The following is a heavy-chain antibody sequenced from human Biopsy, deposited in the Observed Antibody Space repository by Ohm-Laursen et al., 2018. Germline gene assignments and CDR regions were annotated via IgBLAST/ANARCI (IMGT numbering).Heavy chain of an antibody. CDR1: GEAFNGYY. Sequence: GTLSLTCAVYGEAFNGYYWSWIRQTPGKGLEWIGEINHSGRTNYNPSLKSRVTISVDTSKNQFSLKVRSVTAADTAVYYCVRGVDYYDPYHYYALDVWGQGTTVTVSS. CDR3: VRGVDYYDPYHYYALDV. V-gene: IGHV4-34*01. J-gene: IGHJ6*02. CDR2: INHSGRT. D-gene: IGHD3-22*01.